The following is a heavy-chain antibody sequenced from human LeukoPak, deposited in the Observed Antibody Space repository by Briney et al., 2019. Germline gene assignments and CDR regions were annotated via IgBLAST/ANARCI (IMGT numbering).Heavy chain of an antibody. CDR2: IYYSGST. V-gene: IGHV4-59*01. CDR3: ARGAPHHDILTGYFNY. Sequence: SETLSLTCTVSGGSISTYYWNWIRQPPGKGLEWIGYIYYSGSTNYNPSLKSRVTISVDTSENQFSLNLTSVTAADTAVYYCARGAPHHDILTGYFNYWGQGTLVTVSS. CDR1: GGSISTYY. D-gene: IGHD3-9*01. J-gene: IGHJ4*02.